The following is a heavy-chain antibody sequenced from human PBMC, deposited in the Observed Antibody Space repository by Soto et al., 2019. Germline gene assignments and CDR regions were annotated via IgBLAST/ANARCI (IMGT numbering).Heavy chain of an antibody. J-gene: IGHJ4*02. CDR3: ARRYSGDSIDY. D-gene: IGHD5-12*01. Sequence: EVQLVQSGAEVKKPGESLKISCKGSGYSFTNHWIGWLRQMPGKGLEWMGIIYPGDSDTRYSPSFQGQVTSSADKSISTAYLQWSSVKAADTAMYYCARRYSGDSIDYWGQGTLVTVSS. CDR2: IYPGDSDT. CDR1: GYSFTNHW. V-gene: IGHV5-51*01.